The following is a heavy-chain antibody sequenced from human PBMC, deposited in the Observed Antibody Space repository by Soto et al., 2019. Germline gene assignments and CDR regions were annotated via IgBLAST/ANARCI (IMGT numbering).Heavy chain of an antibody. Sequence: GGSLRLSCSVSGFTFSAHGMAWVRQSPGKGLQWVSSINVSGASTYYAESVKGRFTISRDNSKNMLYLQMNGLKAEDTALYYCAKETQLLDTFFDYWGEGTRVTVSS. CDR3: AKETQLLDTFFDY. J-gene: IGHJ4*02. CDR2: INVSGAST. CDR1: GFTFSAHG. V-gene: IGHV3-23*01. D-gene: IGHD6-19*01.